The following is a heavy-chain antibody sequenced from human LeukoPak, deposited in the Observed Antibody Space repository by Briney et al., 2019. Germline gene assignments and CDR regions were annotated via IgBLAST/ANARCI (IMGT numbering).Heavy chain of an antibody. V-gene: IGHV4-38-2*02. CDR1: GYSISSGYL. D-gene: IGHD3-10*01. Sequence: SETLSLTCTVSGYSISSGYLWGWIWQPPGKGLEWIGSIDGSGSSYYNPSLKSRVTISVDTSKNQFSLKLSSVTAADTAVYYCARDLDYYGSGSYYNYWGQGTLVTVSS. CDR3: ARDLDYYGSGSYYNY. CDR2: IDGSGSS. J-gene: IGHJ4*02.